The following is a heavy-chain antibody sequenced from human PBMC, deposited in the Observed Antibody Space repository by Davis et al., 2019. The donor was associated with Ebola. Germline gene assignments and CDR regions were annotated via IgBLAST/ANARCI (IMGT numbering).Heavy chain of an antibody. CDR1: GYRFTTYG. CDR3: ATLPDI. J-gene: IGHJ3*02. Sequence: ASVKVSCKASGYRFTTYGMHWVRQAPGQGLEWMGWINTNTGNPRYAKGFTGRFVFSLDTSVNMAYLLINSLKTEDAAVYYCATLPDIWGQGTMVIVSS. CDR2: INTNTGNP. V-gene: IGHV7-4-1*04.